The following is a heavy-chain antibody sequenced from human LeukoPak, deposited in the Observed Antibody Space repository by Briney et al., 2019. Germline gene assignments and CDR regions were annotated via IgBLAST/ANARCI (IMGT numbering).Heavy chain of an antibody. CDR2: ISAYNGNT. V-gene: IGHV1-18*01. D-gene: IGHD6-19*01. Sequence: ASVKVSCKASGYTFTSYDINWVRQAPGQGLEWMGWISAYNGNTNYAQKLQGRVTMTTDTSTSTAYMEPRSLRSDDTAVYYCARVPSPYSSGWYEVFDYWGQGTLVTVSS. J-gene: IGHJ4*02. CDR3: ARVPSPYSSGWYEVFDY. CDR1: GYTFTSYD.